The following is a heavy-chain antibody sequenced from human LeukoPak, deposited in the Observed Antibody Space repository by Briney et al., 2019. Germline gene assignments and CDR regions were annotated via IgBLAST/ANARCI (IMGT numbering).Heavy chain of an antibody. D-gene: IGHD6-6*01. CDR1: GGSISSGDYY. Sequence: SSETLSLTCTVSGGSISSGDYYWSWIRQPPGKGLEYIGYIYYSGSAYYNPSLKSRITISVDTSKNQFSLKLSSVTAADTAVYYCARGTWSSSIDYWGQGTLVTVSS. CDR2: IYYSGSA. J-gene: IGHJ4*02. V-gene: IGHV4-30-4*01. CDR3: ARGTWSSSIDY.